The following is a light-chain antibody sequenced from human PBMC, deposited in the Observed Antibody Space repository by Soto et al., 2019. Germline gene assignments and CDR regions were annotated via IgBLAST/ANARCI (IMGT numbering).Light chain of an antibody. V-gene: IGKV1-9*01. CDR1: QGVSSF. J-gene: IGKJ4*01. Sequence: IQLTHSPSSLSASVGDRVTITCRASQGVSSFLAWYQQKPGKAPKLLIYTISTLQSGVPSRFSGSGSGKDFTLTISSLQPEDFATYYSQQHNRYPLTSGGGNKVDIX. CDR3: QQHNRYPLT. CDR2: TIS.